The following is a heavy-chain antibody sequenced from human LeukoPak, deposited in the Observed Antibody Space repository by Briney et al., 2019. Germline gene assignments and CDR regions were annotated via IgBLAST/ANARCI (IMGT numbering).Heavy chain of an antibody. J-gene: IGHJ5*02. V-gene: IGHV1-8*01. CDR1: GYTFTSYD. CDR2: MNPNSGNT. D-gene: IGHD3-10*01. CDR3: ARGSMVRGAWRSSPDGDWFDP. Sequence: ASVKVSCKASGYTFTSYDINWVRQAPGQGLEWMGWMNPNSGNTGYAQKFQGRVTMTRNTSISTAYMELSSLRSEDTAVYSCARGSMVRGAWRSSPDGDWFDPWGQGTLVTVSA.